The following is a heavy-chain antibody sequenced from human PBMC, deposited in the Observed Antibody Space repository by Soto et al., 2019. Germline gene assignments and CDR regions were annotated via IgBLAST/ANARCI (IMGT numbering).Heavy chain of an antibody. V-gene: IGHV1-18*01. CDR3: ARGSAGGAAANYSYEGRAG. J-gene: IGHJ6*03. CDR1: GYTFTSYG. CDR2: ISAYNGNT. Sequence: ASVQVSFTGSGYTFTSYGSSWVRQDPGQGLEWMGWISAYNGNTNYAQKLQGRVTITADESTSTAYMERSSLRSEDTAVYYWARGSAGGAAANYSYEGRAGWGKGTRVPVS. D-gene: IGHD3-16*01.